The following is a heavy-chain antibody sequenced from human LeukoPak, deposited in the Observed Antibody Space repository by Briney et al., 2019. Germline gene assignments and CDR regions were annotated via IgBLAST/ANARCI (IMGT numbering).Heavy chain of an antibody. CDR2: ISWDGGST. J-gene: IGHJ5*02. CDR1: GFTFDDYT. CDR3: ARDRSGWYRWFDP. D-gene: IGHD6-19*01. Sequence: GGSLRLSCAASGFTFDDYTMHWVRQAPGKGLEWVSLISWDGGSTYYADSVKGRFTISGDNAKNSLYLEMNSLRVEDTAVYYCARDRSGWYRWFDPWGQGTLVTVSS. V-gene: IGHV3-43*01.